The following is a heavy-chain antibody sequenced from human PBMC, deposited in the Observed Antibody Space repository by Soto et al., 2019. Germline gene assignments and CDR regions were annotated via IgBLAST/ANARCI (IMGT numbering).Heavy chain of an antibody. CDR3: AKGVSQYTPLALFDY. J-gene: IGHJ4*02. Sequence: GGSLRLSCAASGFTFSSYAMSWVRQAPGKGLEWVSTISGSDGRTYSTDSVKGRFTISRDNSRNTAYLQVNSLRVEDTAVYYCAKGVSQYTPLALFDYWGRGTLVTVSS. D-gene: IGHD5-18*01. CDR2: ISGSDGRT. V-gene: IGHV3-23*01. CDR1: GFTFSSYA.